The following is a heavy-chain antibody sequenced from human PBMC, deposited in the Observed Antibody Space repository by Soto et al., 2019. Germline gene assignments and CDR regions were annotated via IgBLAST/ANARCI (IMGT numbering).Heavy chain of an antibody. CDR3: ARVGHYYGSGTTYDY. D-gene: IGHD3-10*01. V-gene: IGHV1-3*01. Sequence: QVQLVQSGAEVKKPGASVKVSCKASGYTFTSYAMHWVRQAPGQRLEGMGWINAGNGNTKYSQKFQGRVTITRDTAASTAYMEQSSLRSEATAVYYCARVGHYYGSGTTYDYGGQGTLVTVSS. J-gene: IGHJ4*02. CDR2: INAGNGNT. CDR1: GYTFTSYA.